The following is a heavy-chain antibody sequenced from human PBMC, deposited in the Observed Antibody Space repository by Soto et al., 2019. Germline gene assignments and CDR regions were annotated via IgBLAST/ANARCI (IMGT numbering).Heavy chain of an antibody. CDR2: ISWNSDAI. J-gene: IGHJ4*02. V-gene: IGHV3-9*01. CDR1: GFTFDDYA. CDR3: AKEKKEKLGTGGFDY. Sequence: PGGSLRLSCAVSGFTFDDYAMHWVRQAPGKGLEWVSGISWNSDAIKYADSAKGRFTISRDNAKNSLYLQLKSLRVEDTALYYCAKEKKEKLGTGGFDYWGQGSPVTVSS. D-gene: IGHD7-27*01.